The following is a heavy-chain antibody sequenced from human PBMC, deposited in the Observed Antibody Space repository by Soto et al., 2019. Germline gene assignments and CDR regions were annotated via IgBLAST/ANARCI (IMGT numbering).Heavy chain of an antibody. CDR2: MNPNSGNT. CDR1: GYTFTSYD. Sequence: QVQLVQSGAEVKKPGASVKVSCKASGYTFTSYDINWVRQATGQGLEWMGWMNPNSGNTGYAQKFQGRVTMTRDNSIRTAYMDLSSLRSEDTDVYYCARGCSSTSCYPIGFGDYYSGMDVWGQGTTVTVSS. J-gene: IGHJ6*02. D-gene: IGHD2-2*01. V-gene: IGHV1-8*01. CDR3: ARGCSSTSCYPIGFGDYYSGMDV.